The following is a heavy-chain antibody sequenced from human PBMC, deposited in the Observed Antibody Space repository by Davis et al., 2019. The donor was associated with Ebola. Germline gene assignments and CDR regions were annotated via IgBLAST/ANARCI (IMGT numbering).Heavy chain of an antibody. CDR3: ARDRREWLLCPACYYYYMDV. Sequence: ASVKVSCKASGYTFTSYGISWVRQAPGQGLEWMGWISAYNGNTNYAQKLQGRVTMTTDTSTSTAYMELRSLRSDDTAVYYCARDRREWLLCPACYYYYMDVWGKGTTVTVSS. V-gene: IGHV1-18*04. CDR1: GYTFTSYG. D-gene: IGHD3-3*01. CDR2: ISAYNGNT. J-gene: IGHJ6*03.